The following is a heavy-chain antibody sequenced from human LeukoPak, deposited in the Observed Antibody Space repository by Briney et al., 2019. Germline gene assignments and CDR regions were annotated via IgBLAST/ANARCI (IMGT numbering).Heavy chain of an antibody. Sequence: GGSLRLSCAASGFTFSSYGMHWVRQAPGKGLEWVAVISYDGSNKYYADSVKGRFTISRDNSKNTLYLQMNSLRAEDTAGYYCAKDAKYSSSWSPHYYYGMDVWGQGTTVTVSS. D-gene: IGHD6-13*01. CDR2: ISYDGSNK. V-gene: IGHV3-30*18. J-gene: IGHJ6*02. CDR1: GFTFSSYG. CDR3: AKDAKYSSSWSPHYYYGMDV.